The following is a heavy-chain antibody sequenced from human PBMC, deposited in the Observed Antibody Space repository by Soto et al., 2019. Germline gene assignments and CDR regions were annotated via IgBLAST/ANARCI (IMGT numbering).Heavy chain of an antibody. CDR1: GGTFSSTHA. D-gene: IGHD3-10*01. CDR2: IVPLFDTT. J-gene: IGHJ6*02. CDR3: AKTQFTIRRPIYYYYSLDV. Sequence: SVKVSCKASGGTFSSTHAINWVRQAPGQGLEWMGGIVPLFDTTNYAQKFQGRVTITADKSTSTAYMELSGLTSEDTAVYFCAKTQFTIRRPIYYYYSLDVWGQGTPVTVSS. V-gene: IGHV1-69*06.